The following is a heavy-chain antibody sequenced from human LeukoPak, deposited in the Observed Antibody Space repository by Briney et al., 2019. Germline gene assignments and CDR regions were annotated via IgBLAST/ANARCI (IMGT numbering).Heavy chain of an antibody. D-gene: IGHD2-8*02. Sequence: PSETLSLTCTVSGGSIIGYYWSWVRQPPGKGLEWIGYIYYNGNTKYNPSLMSRVTMSLDTSKNQFSLVVRSVTAADTALYYCARHGKEPWLGGIYYFDYWGQGPLVSVSS. CDR1: GGSIIGYY. CDR3: ARHGKEPWLGGIYYFDY. CDR2: IYYNGNT. V-gene: IGHV4-59*08. J-gene: IGHJ4*02.